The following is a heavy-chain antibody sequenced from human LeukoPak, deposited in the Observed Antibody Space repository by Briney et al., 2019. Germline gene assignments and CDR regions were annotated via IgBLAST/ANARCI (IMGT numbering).Heavy chain of an antibody. CDR3: AKDAASETGTTLDY. Sequence: PGGSLRLSCEASGFSFSSYNMDWVRQTPGKGLEWISSITTSSTYTFYADSVKGRFTISRDNSKNTLYLQMNSLRAGDTAVYYCAKDAASETGTTLDYWGQGTLVTVSS. CDR1: GFSFSSYN. J-gene: IGHJ4*02. D-gene: IGHD1-1*01. V-gene: IGHV3-21*04. CDR2: ITTSSTYT.